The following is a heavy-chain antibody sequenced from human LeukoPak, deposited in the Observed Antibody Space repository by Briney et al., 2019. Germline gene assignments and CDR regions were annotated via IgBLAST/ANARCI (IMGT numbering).Heavy chain of an antibody. V-gene: IGHV3-9*01. D-gene: IGHD5-12*01. Sequence: PGGSLRLSCAASGFTFSSYVRNWVRQAPGKGLEWVSGISWNSETIGYADSVKGRFTISRDNAKNSLYLQMNSLRAEDTALYYCATNGGGDSGYGNFDYWGQGTLVTVSS. CDR2: ISWNSETI. J-gene: IGHJ4*02. CDR1: GFTFSSYV. CDR3: ATNGGGDSGYGNFDY.